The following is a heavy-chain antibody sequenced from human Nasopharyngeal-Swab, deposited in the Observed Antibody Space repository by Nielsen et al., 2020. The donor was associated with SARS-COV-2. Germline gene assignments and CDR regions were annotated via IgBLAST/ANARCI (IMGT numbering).Heavy chain of an antibody. V-gene: IGHV3-30-3*01. CDR3: AREAQTGYSSGWTYYYYGMDV. D-gene: IGHD6-19*01. J-gene: IGHJ6*02. CDR2: ISYDGGIK. Sequence: GGSLRLSCVASGFTGSSYAMHWVRKAPGKGLEWVAVISYDGGIKNYADSVRGRFTLSRDNSKNTLYLQMDSLRPEDTAVYYCAREAQTGYSSGWTYYYYGMDVWGQGTTVTVPS. CDR1: GFTGSSYA.